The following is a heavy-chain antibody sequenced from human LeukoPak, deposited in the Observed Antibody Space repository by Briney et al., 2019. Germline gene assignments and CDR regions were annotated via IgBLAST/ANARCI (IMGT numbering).Heavy chain of an antibody. V-gene: IGHV4-59*01. CDR2: IYYSGST. CDR3: ARGYSSGLYFDY. Sequence: SETLSLTCTVSGGSISGYYWSWIRQPPGKGLEWIGFIYYSGSTKYNPSLKSRVTISVDTSKNQFSLKLSSVTAADTAVYYCARGYSSGLYFDYWGQGTLVTVSS. D-gene: IGHD6-19*01. CDR1: GGSISGYY. J-gene: IGHJ4*02.